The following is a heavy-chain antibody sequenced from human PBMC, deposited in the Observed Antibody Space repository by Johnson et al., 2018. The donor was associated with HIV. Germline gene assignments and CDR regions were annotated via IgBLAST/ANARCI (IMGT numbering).Heavy chain of an antibody. CDR1: GFTFSSYG. CDR3: ARDLPQYSSGPPSLSDI. Sequence: QVQLVESGGVVVQPGRSLRLSCAASGFTFSSYGFHWVRQAPGKGLQWVAVIWYDGTNKYYADSVKGRFTISRDNSKNTLYLQMNSLRAEYTAVYYCARDLPQYSSGPPSLSDIWGQGTMVTVSS. CDR2: IWYDGTNK. V-gene: IGHV3-33*01. D-gene: IGHD6-19*01. J-gene: IGHJ3*02.